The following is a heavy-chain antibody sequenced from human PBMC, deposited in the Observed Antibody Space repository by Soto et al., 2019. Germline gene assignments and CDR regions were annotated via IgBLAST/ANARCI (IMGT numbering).Heavy chain of an antibody. Sequence: PGGSLRLSCAASGFTFSSYAMSWVRQAPGKGLEWVSAISGSGGSTYYVDSVKGRFTISRDNSKNTLYLQMNSLRAEDTAVYYCAKPSGLIAAAGTALIGYYYYGMDVWGQGTTVTVSS. CDR3: AKPSGLIAAAGTALIGYYYYGMDV. D-gene: IGHD6-13*01. CDR2: ISGSGGST. CDR1: GFTFSSYA. V-gene: IGHV3-23*01. J-gene: IGHJ6*02.